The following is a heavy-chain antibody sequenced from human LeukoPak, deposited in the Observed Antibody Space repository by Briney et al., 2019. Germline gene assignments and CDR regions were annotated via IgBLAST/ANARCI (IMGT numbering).Heavy chain of an antibody. J-gene: IGHJ4*02. CDR3: ARGGGSGSYYTFDY. CDR1: GFTFSSYW. D-gene: IGHD3-10*01. CDR2: IKQDGSEK. V-gene: IGHV3-7*01. Sequence: GGSLRLSCAASGFTFSSYWMSWVRQAPGKGLEWVANIKQDGSEKYYVDSVKGRFTISRDNAKNSLYLQMNSLRAEDTAVYYCARGGGSGSYYTFDYWGQGTLVTVSS.